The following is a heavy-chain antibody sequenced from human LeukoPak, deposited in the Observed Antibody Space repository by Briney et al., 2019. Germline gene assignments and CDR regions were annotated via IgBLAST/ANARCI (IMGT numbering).Heavy chain of an antibody. V-gene: IGHV3-30-3*01. Sequence: GGSLRLSCAASRFTFSSYAMHWVRQAPGKGLEWVAVISYDGSNKYYADSVKGRFTISRDNSKNTLYLQMNSLRAEDTAVYYCARGRVVMPDDAFDIWGQGTMVTVSS. J-gene: IGHJ3*02. CDR3: ARGRVVMPDDAFDI. CDR2: ISYDGSNK. D-gene: IGHD3-22*01. CDR1: RFTFSSYA.